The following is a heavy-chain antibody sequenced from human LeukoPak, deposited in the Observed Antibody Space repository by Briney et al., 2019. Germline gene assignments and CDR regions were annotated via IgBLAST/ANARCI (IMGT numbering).Heavy chain of an antibody. CDR2: IYHSGST. J-gene: IGHJ4*02. V-gene: IGHV4-38-2*02. CDR3: ARQTRYFDY. Sequence: SETLSLTCTVSGYSISSGYYWGWIRQPPGKGLEWTGSIYHSGSTYYNPSLKSRVTISVDTSKNQFSLKLSSVTAADTAVYYCARQTRYFDYWGQGTLVTVSS. CDR1: GYSISSGYY.